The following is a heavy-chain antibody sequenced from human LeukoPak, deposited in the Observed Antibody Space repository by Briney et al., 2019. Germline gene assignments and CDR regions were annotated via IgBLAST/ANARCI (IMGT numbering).Heavy chain of an antibody. V-gene: IGHV5-51*01. Sequence: GESLKISCKGSGYSFTSYWIGWVRQMPGKGLEWMGIIYPGDSDTRYSPSFQGQVTISADKSISTAYLQCNSQKATDTAMYYCASGWSWYSNLHFDYWGQGTLVTVSS. CDR2: IYPGDSDT. CDR1: GYSFTSYW. J-gene: IGHJ4*02. D-gene: IGHD6-13*01. CDR3: ASGWSWYSNLHFDY.